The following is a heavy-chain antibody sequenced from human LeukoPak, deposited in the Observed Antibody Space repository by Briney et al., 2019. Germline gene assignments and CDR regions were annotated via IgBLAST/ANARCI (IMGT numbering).Heavy chain of an antibody. J-gene: IGHJ4*02. CDR1: GFTFSSYA. Sequence: GGSLRLSCAASGFTFSSYAMNWVRQAPGKGLEWVSAISGGGGSTYYADSVKGRFTISRDNSENALYVQMNSLRAEDTAIYYCAKKAAYSSSSWYFDYWGQGTLVTVSS. V-gene: IGHV3-23*01. D-gene: IGHD6-6*01. CDR2: ISGGGGST. CDR3: AKKAAYSSSSWYFDY.